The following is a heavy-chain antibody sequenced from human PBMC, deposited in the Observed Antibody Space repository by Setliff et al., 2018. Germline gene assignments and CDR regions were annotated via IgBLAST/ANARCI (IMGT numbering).Heavy chain of an antibody. J-gene: IGHJ4*02. CDR1: GGSISSHY. CDR2: ISYTGRT. Sequence: KTSETLSLTCTVSGGSISSHYWSWIRQPPGKGLEWIGYISYTGRTNFTPSFKSRVTMSVDTSKSQFSLKLSSVTAADTAVYYCAAVVATSLNYVDNWGQGTLVTVSS. V-gene: IGHV4-59*11. D-gene: IGHD5-12*01. CDR3: AAVVATSLNYVDN.